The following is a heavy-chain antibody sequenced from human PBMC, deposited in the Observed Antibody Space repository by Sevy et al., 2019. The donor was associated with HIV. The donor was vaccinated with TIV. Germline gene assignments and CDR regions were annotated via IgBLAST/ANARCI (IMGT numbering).Heavy chain of an antibody. CDR1: GFTFSSYW. Sequence: GGSLRLSCAASGFTFSSYWMHWVRQAPGKGLVWVSRINSDGSSTSYADSVKGRFTISRDNAKNTLYLQMKSLSAEDTAVYYFARDFWGSSGYYRRNWFDPWGQGTLVTVSS. CDR3: ARDFWGSSGYYRRNWFDP. J-gene: IGHJ5*02. CDR2: INSDGSST. D-gene: IGHD3-22*01. V-gene: IGHV3-74*01.